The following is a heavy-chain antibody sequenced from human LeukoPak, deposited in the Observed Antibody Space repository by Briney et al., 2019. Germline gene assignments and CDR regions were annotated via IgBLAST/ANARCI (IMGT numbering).Heavy chain of an antibody. Sequence: SGGSLRLXCAASGFTFSSYAMHWVRQAPGKGLEYVSAISSNGGSTYYANSVKGRFTISRDNSKNTLYLQMGSLRAEDMAVYYCAREGPELGNAFDIWGQGTMVTVSS. V-gene: IGHV3-64*01. J-gene: IGHJ3*02. CDR3: AREGPELGNAFDI. D-gene: IGHD7-27*01. CDR2: ISSNGGST. CDR1: GFTFSSYA.